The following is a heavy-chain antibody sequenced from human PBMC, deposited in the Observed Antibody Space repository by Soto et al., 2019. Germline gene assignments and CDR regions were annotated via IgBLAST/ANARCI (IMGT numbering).Heavy chain of an antibody. CDR2: ISYDGSIQ. Sequence: GGSLRLSCAVSGFSFNSYSLHWVRQAPGKGLEWVALISYDGSIQYYGDSVKGRFTISRDRSKNSLYLQMSSLRPEDTAVYYCARDPSSRYRRGQYYSGMDVWGQGTTVTVSS. V-gene: IGHV3-30-3*01. CDR1: GFSFNSYS. D-gene: IGHD2-2*01. J-gene: IGHJ6*01. CDR3: ARDPSSRYRRGQYYSGMDV.